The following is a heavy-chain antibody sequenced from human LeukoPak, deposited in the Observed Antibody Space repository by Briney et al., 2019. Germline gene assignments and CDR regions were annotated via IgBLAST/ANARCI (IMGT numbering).Heavy chain of an antibody. CDR1: GYTFSTYG. Sequence: ASVKVSCKASGYTFSTYGISWVRQAPGQGLEWMGWISAYKGDTYYAQKLQGRVTMTTDTSTSTAYMELRSLRSDDTAIYYCARDLYYYGSGRYYDVFDVWGQGTMVTVSS. CDR3: ARDLYYYGSGRYYDVFDV. V-gene: IGHV1-18*01. CDR2: ISAYKGDT. J-gene: IGHJ3*01. D-gene: IGHD3-10*01.